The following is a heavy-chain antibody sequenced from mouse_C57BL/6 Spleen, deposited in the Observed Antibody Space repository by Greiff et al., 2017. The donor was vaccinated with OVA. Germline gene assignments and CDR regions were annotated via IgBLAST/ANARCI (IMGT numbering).Heavy chain of an antibody. CDR3: ARVLYYDYESWFAY. CDR1: GFTFSDYY. CDR2: INYDGSST. V-gene: IGHV5-16*01. D-gene: IGHD2-4*01. J-gene: IGHJ3*01. Sequence: EVQLVESEGGLVQPGSSMKLSCTASGFTFSDYYMAWVRQVPEKGLEWVANINYDGSSTYYLDSLKSRFIISRDNAKNILYLQMSSLKSEDTATYYCARVLYYDYESWFAYWGQGTLVTVSA.